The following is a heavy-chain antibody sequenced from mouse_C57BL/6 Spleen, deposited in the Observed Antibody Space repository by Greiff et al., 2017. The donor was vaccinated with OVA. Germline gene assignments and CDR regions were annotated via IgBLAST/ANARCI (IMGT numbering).Heavy chain of an antibody. CDR2: IYPGSGST. CDR1: GYTFTSYW. J-gene: IGHJ1*03. CDR3: ARRYYGSSYWYFDV. D-gene: IGHD1-1*01. V-gene: IGHV1-55*01. Sequence: QVQLQQPGAELVKPGASVKMSCKASGYTFTSYWITWVKQRPGQGLEWIGDIYPGSGSTNYNEKFKSKATLTVDTSSSTAYMQLSSLTSEDSAVDYGARRYYGSSYWYFDVWGTGTTVTVSS.